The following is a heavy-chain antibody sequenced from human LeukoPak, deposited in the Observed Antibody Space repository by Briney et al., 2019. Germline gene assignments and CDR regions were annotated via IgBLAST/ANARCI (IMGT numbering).Heavy chain of an antibody. CDR3: AKDPXXXXXNWFDP. V-gene: IGHV3-23*01. CDR2: ISGSGGSX. Sequence: GGSLRLSCAASGFTFSSYAMSWVRQVPGKGLEWVSAISGSGGSXYYADSVKGRFTISRDNSKNTLYLQMDSLRAEDTAVYYCAKDPXXXXXNWFDPWGQGTLVTVSS. CDR1: GFTFSSYA. J-gene: IGHJ5*02.